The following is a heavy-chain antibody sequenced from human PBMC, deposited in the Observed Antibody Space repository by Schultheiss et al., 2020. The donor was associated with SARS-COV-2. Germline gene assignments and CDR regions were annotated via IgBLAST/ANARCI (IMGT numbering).Heavy chain of an antibody. CDR3: AREEGYYSNYVRGGY. D-gene: IGHD4-11*01. CDR2: ISGSGGST. Sequence: GGSLRLSCAASGFTFSSYAMSWVRQAPGKGLEWVSAISGSGGSTYYADSVKGRFTISRDNAKNSLYLQMNSLRAEDTAVYYCAREEGYYSNYVRGGYWGQGDLGTGSS. J-gene: IGHJ4*02. CDR1: GFTFSSYA. V-gene: IGHV3-23*01.